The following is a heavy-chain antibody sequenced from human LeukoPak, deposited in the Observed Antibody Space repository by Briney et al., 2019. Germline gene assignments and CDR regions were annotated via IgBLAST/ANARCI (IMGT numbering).Heavy chain of an antibody. D-gene: IGHD1-26*01. CDR2: ISSSSSSI. CDR3: ARDLGLDY. J-gene: IGHJ4*02. V-gene: IGHV3-48*01. CDR1: GFTFSSHS. Sequence: PGGSLRLSCAASGFTFSSHSMNWVRQAPGKGLEWVSYISSSSSSIYYADSVKGRLTIPRDNAKNPLYLQMNSLRAEDTAVYYCARDLGLDYWGQGTLVTVSS.